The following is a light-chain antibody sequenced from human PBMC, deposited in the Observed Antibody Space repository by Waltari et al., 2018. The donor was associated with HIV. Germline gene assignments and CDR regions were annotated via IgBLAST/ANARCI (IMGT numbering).Light chain of an antibody. V-gene: IGLV1-40*01. CDR3: QSFDSSLSNLVV. CDR1: SSNIGAGHD. Sequence: SCTGSSSNIGAGHDVHWYQQLPGTAPKLLIYGDTHRPSGVPDRFSGSKSGTSASLAIAGLQTEDEAVFYCQSFDSSLSNLVVFGGGTKVTVL. J-gene: IGLJ2*01. CDR2: GDT.